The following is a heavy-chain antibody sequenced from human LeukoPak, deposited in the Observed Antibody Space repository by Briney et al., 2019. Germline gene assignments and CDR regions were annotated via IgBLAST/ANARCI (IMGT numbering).Heavy chain of an antibody. CDR2: MNPVSGNA. CDR3: ARAPMGRGALY. D-gene: IGHD3-10*01. Sequence: EASVKVSCKASGYTFTNFDINWMRQAPGQGLEWMGWMNPVSGNAGSAQKFQGRVTLTRDTSMSTAYMEVTSLRSDDTAFYYCARAPMGRGALYWGQGTLVTVSS. J-gene: IGHJ4*02. CDR1: GYTFTNFD. V-gene: IGHV1-8*01.